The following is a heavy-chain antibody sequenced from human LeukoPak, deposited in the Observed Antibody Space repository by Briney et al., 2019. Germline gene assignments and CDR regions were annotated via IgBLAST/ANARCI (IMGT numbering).Heavy chain of an antibody. CDR2: ISYDGSNK. CDR1: GFTFRNAG. D-gene: IGHD6-19*01. CDR3: ARGGNQWLVSRVGAFDI. J-gene: IGHJ3*02. Sequence: GGSLRLSCAVSGFTFRNAGMNWVRQAPGKGLEWVAVISYDGSNKYYADSVKGRFTISRDNSKSTLYLQMNSLRAEDTAVYYCARGGNQWLVSRVGAFDIWGQGTMVTVSS. V-gene: IGHV3-30*19.